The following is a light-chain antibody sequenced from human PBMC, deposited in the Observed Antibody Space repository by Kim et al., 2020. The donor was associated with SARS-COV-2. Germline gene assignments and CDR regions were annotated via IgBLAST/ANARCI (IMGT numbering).Light chain of an antibody. Sequence: DIQMTQSPSTLSASVGDRVTITCRASQSISSWLAWYQQKPGKAPKLLIYKASSLESGVPSRFSGSGSGTEFTLTISGLQPEDLATYYCQQANSFPLTFGGGTKVDIK. CDR2: KAS. V-gene: IGKV1-5*03. J-gene: IGKJ4*01. CDR1: QSISSW. CDR3: QQANSFPLT.